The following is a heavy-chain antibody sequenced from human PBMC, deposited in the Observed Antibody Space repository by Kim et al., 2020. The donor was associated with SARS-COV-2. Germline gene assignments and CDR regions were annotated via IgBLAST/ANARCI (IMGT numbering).Heavy chain of an antibody. CDR2: IIPIFGTA. D-gene: IGHD2-2*01. Sequence: VKVSCKASGGTFSSYAISWVRQAPGQGLEWMGGIIPIFGTANYAQKFQGRVTITADESTSTAYMELSSLRSEDTAVYYCAREAVVPAAIAAGYYYYGMDVWGQGTTVTVSS. CDR1: GGTFSSYA. CDR3: AREAVVPAAIAAGYYYYGMDV. V-gene: IGHV1-69*13. J-gene: IGHJ6*02.